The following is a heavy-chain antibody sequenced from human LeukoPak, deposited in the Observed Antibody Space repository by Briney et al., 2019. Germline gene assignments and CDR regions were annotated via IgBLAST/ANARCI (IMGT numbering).Heavy chain of an antibody. J-gene: IGHJ4*02. Sequence: ASVKVSCKASGYTFTGYYMHWVRQAPGQGLEWMGWINPNSGGTNYAQKFQGWVTMTRDTSISTAYMELSSLRSEDTAVYYCARSPYDSSGSHADYWGQGTLVTVSS. CDR3: ARSPYDSSGSHADY. CDR2: INPNSGGT. CDR1: GYTFTGYY. V-gene: IGHV1-2*04. D-gene: IGHD3-22*01.